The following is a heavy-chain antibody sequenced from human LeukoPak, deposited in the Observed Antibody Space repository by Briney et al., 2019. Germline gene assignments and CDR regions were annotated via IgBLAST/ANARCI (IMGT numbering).Heavy chain of an antibody. V-gene: IGHV3-23*01. D-gene: IGHD1-7*01. CDR3: AKGDNNWNYRSGTYYYYMDV. J-gene: IGHJ6*03. CDR2: ISGSGGST. Sequence: GGSLRLSCAASGFTFSSYAMGWVRQAPGKGLEWVSAISGSGGSTYYADSVKGRFTISRDNSKNTLYLQMNSLRAEDTAVYYCAKGDNNWNYRSGTYYYYMDVWGKGTTVTVSS. CDR1: GFTFSSYA.